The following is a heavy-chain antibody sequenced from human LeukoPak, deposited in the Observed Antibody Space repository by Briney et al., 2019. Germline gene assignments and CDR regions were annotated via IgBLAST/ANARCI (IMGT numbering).Heavy chain of an antibody. Sequence: SETLSLTCTVSGGSISNYYWSWIRQPPGKGLEWIGYIYYSGSTNYNPSLKSRVTISVDTSKNQFSLKLSSVTAADTAVYYCARDKGTRAYDFWSGSYYYYYMDVWGKGTTVTVSS. D-gene: IGHD3-3*01. CDR2: IYYSGST. CDR3: ARDKGTRAYDFWSGSYYYYYMDV. CDR1: GGSISNYY. J-gene: IGHJ6*03. V-gene: IGHV4-59*01.